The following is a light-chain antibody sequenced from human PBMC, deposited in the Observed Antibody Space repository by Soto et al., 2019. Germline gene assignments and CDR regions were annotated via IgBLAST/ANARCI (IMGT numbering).Light chain of an antibody. CDR2: EVS. CDR3: SSYTSSSIDYV. V-gene: IGLV2-14*01. CDR1: SSDVGGYNY. J-gene: IGLJ1*01. Sequence: QSALTQPASVSGSPGQSITISCTGTSSDVGGYNYVSWYQQHPGKAPKLMIYEVSNRPAGVSNRFSGSKSGNTASLNISGLQAEDEADYYCSSYTSSSIDYVFGTGTQLTVL.